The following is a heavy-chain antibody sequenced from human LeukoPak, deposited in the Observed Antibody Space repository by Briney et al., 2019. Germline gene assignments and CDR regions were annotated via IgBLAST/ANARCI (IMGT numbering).Heavy chain of an antibody. Sequence: GGSLRLSCAASGFTFDDYAMHWVRQAPGKGLEWVSGISWNSGSIGYADSVKGRFTISRDNAKNSLYLQMNSLRAEDTALYYCAKGSTIAVAEDWGQGTLVTVSS. V-gene: IGHV3-9*01. CDR1: GFTFDDYA. CDR3: AKGSTIAVAED. J-gene: IGHJ4*02. D-gene: IGHD6-19*01. CDR2: ISWNSGSI.